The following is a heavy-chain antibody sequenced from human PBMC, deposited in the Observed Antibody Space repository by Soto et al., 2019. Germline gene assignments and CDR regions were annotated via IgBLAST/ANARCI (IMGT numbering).Heavy chain of an antibody. CDR3: AMSSGYEFDY. V-gene: IGHV1-18*01. CDR1: GYTFTSYG. CDR2: ISTYNGNT. J-gene: IGHJ4*02. Sequence: GASVKVSCKTSGYTFTSYGISWVRQAPGQGLEWMGWISTYNGNTNYAQKLQGRVTMTTDTSTSTAYMELRSLRSDDTAVYYCAMSSGYEFDYWGQGTPVTVSS. D-gene: IGHD5-12*01.